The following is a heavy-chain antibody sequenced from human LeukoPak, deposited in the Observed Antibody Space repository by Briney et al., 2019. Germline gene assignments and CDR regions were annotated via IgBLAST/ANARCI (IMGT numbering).Heavy chain of an antibody. CDR1: GFTFSSHR. V-gene: IGHV3-74*01. CDR3: VRLTFFEGSGFYPDH. CDR2: ITSDGGSA. J-gene: IGHJ4*02. D-gene: IGHD3-3*01. Sequence: GGSLRLSCGASGFTFSSHRMHWVRQAPGEAPAWVARITSDGGSAVYADSVWGRFTVSRDNAKSTLFLQMDSLRAEDTAVYYCVRLTFFEGSGFYPDHWGQGTLVTVSS.